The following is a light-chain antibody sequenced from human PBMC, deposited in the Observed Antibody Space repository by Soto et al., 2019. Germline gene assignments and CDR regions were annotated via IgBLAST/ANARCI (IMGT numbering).Light chain of an antibody. V-gene: IGKV3-20*01. J-gene: IGKJ5*01. CDR1: ERIYSAY. CDR3: PGYGTSPMS. CDR2: GTS. Sequence: EFVLTQSPGTLSLSRGERATLSCRASERIYSAYLGWYQQKPGQAPRLLIYGTSSRATGIPDRFSGSGSGTDFTLTISRLEHGDVEVYCCPGYGTSPMSFGGGTRLEIK.